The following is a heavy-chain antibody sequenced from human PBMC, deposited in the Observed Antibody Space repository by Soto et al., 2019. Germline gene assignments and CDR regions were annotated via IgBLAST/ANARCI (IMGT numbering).Heavy chain of an antibody. J-gene: IGHJ4*01. V-gene: IGHV3-15*07. CDR3: NTDSYFTLKGVRFEH. CDR1: GFTFTSAA. CDR2: IKSKVDGGTS. Sequence: GGSLRLSCAASGFTFTSAAMTWVRQAPGKGLEWVGPIKSKVDGGTSDFAAPVRGRFDISRDDSKSMVYMQMNRLKTEDTAVYYWNTDSYFTLKGVRFEHWGLGTLVTVSS. D-gene: IGHD3-22*01.